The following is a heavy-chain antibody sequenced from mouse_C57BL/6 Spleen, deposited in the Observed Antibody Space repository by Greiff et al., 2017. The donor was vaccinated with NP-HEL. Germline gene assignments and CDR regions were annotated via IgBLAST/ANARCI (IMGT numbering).Heavy chain of an antibody. CDR1: GFTFSSYA. CDR2: ISDGGSYT. CDR3: ARDRDYGSPAWFAY. Sequence: EVQGVESGGGLVKPGGSLKLSCAASGFTFSSYAMSWVRQTPEKRLEWVATISDGGSYTYYPDNVKGRFTISRDNAKNNLYLQMSHLKSEDTAMYYCARDRDYGSPAWFAYWGQGTLVTVSA. J-gene: IGHJ3*01. D-gene: IGHD1-1*01. V-gene: IGHV5-4*01.